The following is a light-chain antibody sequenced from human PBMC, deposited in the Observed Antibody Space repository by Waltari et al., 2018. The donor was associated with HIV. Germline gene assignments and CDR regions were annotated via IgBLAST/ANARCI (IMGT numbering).Light chain of an antibody. CDR3: SSYTTSTTPVL. CDR1: SSDVGGYNY. CDR2: EVS. J-gene: IGLJ2*01. Sequence: QSALTQPASVSGSPGPSITISCTGTSSDVGGYNYVSWYQQHPGKAPKLLISEVSNRPSGISNRFSGSKSGNTASLTISGLQTEDEADYYCSSYTTSTTPVLFGGGTKLTVV. V-gene: IGLV2-14*01.